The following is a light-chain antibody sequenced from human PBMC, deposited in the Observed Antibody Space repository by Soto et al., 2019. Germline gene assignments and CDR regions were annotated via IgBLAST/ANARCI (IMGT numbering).Light chain of an antibody. CDR1: QAISKW. V-gene: IGKV1D-12*01. CDR3: QQVNSYPLT. CDR2: SVS. J-gene: IGKJ5*01. Sequence: IQRLQSPCFVSASVGDSVTITCRASQAISKWLAWYQQKPGKAPKLLIYSVSSLQRGVPSRFSGSGSGTTFTLTISGLQPEDFASYDCQQVNSYPLTVGQGTRLEIK.